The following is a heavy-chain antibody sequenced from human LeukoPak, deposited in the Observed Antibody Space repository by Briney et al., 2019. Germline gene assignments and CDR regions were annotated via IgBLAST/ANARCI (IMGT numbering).Heavy chain of an antibody. D-gene: IGHD6-19*01. CDR2: IYHSGSN. V-gene: IGHV4-31*01. CDR3: ARTRQGYSSGWFYFDY. CDR1: ARSISSGGYC. Sequence: SPSLSPTCTVSARSISSGGYCSNYIRHHPGKGLEWIGNIYHSGSNYYNPSLKSPVTISVDTSKNQFSLKLSSVTAADTAVYYCARTRQGYSSGWFYFDYWGQGTLVTVSS. J-gene: IGHJ4*02.